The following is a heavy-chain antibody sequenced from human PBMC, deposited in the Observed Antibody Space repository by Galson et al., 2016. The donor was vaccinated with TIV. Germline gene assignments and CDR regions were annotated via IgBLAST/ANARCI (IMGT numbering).Heavy chain of an antibody. Sequence: QSGAEVKKAGEPLRISCKGSGYTFTRYWIGWVRQMPGKGLEWVGHIYPGDSDTRYSPSFQGHVTISADTSIDTAYLQWGSLKASDTAIYYCARHGYDFWNGQDYFFYGMDVWGQGTTVTVSS. J-gene: IGHJ6*02. D-gene: IGHD3-3*01. V-gene: IGHV5-51*01. CDR1: GYTFTRYW. CDR3: ARHGYDFWNGQDYFFYGMDV. CDR2: IYPGDSDT.